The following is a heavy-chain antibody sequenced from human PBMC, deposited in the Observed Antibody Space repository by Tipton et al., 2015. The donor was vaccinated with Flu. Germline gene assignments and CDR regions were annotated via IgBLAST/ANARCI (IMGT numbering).Heavy chain of an antibody. D-gene: IGHD1-26*01. CDR3: ARYFYSGSYYYFDY. V-gene: IGHV1-18*01. CDR2: ISPYNGNT. Sequence: QLVQSGGELMQPGASVKVSCKTAGYTFSNYGISWVRQAPGQGLEWMGWISPYNGNTNNAQSFQDRLAMTTDTSATTAYMELRSLRSDDTAMYYCARYFYSGSYYYFDYWGQGTLVTVSS. J-gene: IGHJ4*02. CDR1: GYTFSNYG.